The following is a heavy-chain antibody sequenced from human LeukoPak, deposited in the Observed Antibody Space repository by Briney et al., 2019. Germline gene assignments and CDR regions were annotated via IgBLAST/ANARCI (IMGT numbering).Heavy chain of an antibody. CDR2: IYTSGST. CDR3: ARDYSGYSYGRYYFDY. V-gene: IGHV4-39*07. Sequence: SETLSLTCTVSGGSISSSSYYWGWIRQPPGKGLEWIGRIYTSGSTNYNPSLKSRVTMSVDTSKNQFSLKLSSVTAADTAVYYCARDYSGYSYGRYYFDYWGQGTLVTVSS. D-gene: IGHD5-18*01. CDR1: GGSISSSSYY. J-gene: IGHJ4*02.